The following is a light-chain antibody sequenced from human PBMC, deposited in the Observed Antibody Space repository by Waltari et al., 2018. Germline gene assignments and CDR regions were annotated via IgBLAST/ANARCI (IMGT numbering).Light chain of an antibody. V-gene: IGKV1-5*03. CDR1: QTISYW. CDR3: QHYIHYPYT. J-gene: IGKJ2*01. CDR2: RAS. Sequence: DVQTTQSPSTLPASVGDRVTITCRASQTISYWLAWFQQKPGKAPKLLIYRASSLPTGVPSRFSGSGSGTEFALTISSLQPDDFATYYCQHYIHYPYTFGQGTKLEIK.